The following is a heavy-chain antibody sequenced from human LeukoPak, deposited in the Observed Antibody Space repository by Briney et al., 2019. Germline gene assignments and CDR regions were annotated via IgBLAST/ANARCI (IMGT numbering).Heavy chain of an antibody. V-gene: IGHV4-59*01. Sequence: SETLSLTCTVSGGSISSYYWSWIRQPPGKGLEWIGYIYYSGSTNYNPSLKSRVTISVDTSKNQFSLKLSPVTAADTAVYYCAGWARRWLFDYWGQGTLVTVSS. J-gene: IGHJ4*02. CDR3: AGWARRWLFDY. CDR1: GGSISSYY. D-gene: IGHD5-24*01. CDR2: IYYSGST.